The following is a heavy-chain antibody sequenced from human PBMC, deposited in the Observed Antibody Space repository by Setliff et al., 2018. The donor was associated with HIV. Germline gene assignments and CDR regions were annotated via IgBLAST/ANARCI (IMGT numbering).Heavy chain of an antibody. J-gene: IGHJ3*02. CDR3: ARASVGATGLYAFDI. D-gene: IGHD1-26*01. CDR2: IYTSGST. V-gene: IGHV4-61*09. CDR1: GGSISSGSYY. Sequence: SETLSLTCTVYGGSISSGSYYWSWIRQPAGKGLEWIGHIYTSGSTNYNPSLKSRVTISVDTSKTQFSLRLSSVTAADTAVYYCARASVGATGLYAFDIWGQGTRVTVSS.